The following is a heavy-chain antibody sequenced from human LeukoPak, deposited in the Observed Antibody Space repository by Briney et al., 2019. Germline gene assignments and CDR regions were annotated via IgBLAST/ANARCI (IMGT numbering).Heavy chain of an antibody. Sequence: ASETLSLTCTVSGGSISSYYWSWIRQPPGKGLEWIGYIYYSGSTNYNPSLKSRVTISVDTSKNQFSLKLSSVTAADTAVYYCANSIAAAGKYFQHWGQGTLVTVSS. CDR1: GGSISSYY. J-gene: IGHJ1*01. CDR3: ANSIAAAGKYFQH. V-gene: IGHV4-59*08. D-gene: IGHD6-13*01. CDR2: IYYSGST.